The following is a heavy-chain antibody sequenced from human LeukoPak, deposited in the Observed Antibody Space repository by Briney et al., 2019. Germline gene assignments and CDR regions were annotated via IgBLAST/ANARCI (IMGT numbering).Heavy chain of an antibody. CDR3: ARRLFDP. J-gene: IGHJ5*02. Sequence: GGSLRLSCAASGFTFSAYGMSWVRQSPGQGLEWVSGISANGSITFYARSVRGRFTISRDNAKNSLYLQMNSLRAEETAVYYCARRLFDPWGQGTLVTVSS. CDR2: ISANGSIT. V-gene: IGHV3-21*01. CDR1: GFTFSAYG.